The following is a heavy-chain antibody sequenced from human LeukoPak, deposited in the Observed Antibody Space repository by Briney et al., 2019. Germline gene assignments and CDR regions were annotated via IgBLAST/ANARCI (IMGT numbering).Heavy chain of an antibody. CDR1: GFTFSSYG. V-gene: IGHV3-48*04. Sequence: PGRSLRLSCAASGFTFSSYGMHWVRQAPGKGLEWVSYISSSGSTKYYADSVKGRFTISRDNAKNSLYLQMNSLRAEDTAVYYCARALRAVRGYYFDYWGQGTLVTVSS. D-gene: IGHD3-10*01. CDR3: ARALRAVRGYYFDY. CDR2: ISSSGSTK. J-gene: IGHJ4*02.